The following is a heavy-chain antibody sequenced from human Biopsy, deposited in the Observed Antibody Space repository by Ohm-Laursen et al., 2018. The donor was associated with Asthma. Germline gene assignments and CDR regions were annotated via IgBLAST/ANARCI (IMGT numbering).Heavy chain of an antibody. J-gene: IGHJ6*02. V-gene: IGHV4-39*01. CDR2: ISYGGKT. CDR1: GGSMTPTSHY. D-gene: IGHD3-3*01. Sequence: SQTLSLTCAVSGGSMTPTSHYWDWIRQAPGKGLEWIGYISYGGKTSYNPSLKNRVTISRDTSENQFSLRLPSVTAADTAVYFCARRITIFGVVQKDHGMDAWGQGTTVIVSS. CDR3: ARRITIFGVVQKDHGMDA.